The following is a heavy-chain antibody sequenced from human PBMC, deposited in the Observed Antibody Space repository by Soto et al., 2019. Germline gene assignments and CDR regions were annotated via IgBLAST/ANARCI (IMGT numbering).Heavy chain of an antibody. CDR3: ARVPSNLSSGWENYGMDV. CDR2: ISSSGSTI. D-gene: IGHD6-19*01. J-gene: IGHJ6*02. V-gene: IGHV3-48*03. Sequence: EVQLVESGGGLVQPGGSLRLSCAASGFTFSSYEMNWVRQAPGKGLEWVSYISSSGSTIYYADSVKGRFTISRDNAKNSLYLQMNSLRAEDTAVYYCARVPSNLSSGWENYGMDVWGQGTTVTVSS. CDR1: GFTFSSYE.